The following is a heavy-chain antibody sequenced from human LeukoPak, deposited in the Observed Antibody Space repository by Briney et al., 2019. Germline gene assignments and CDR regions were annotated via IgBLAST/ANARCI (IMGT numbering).Heavy chain of an antibody. V-gene: IGHV3-30*02. CDR1: GFTFSSYD. CDR3: AKDPSVADYYNYYYMDV. J-gene: IGHJ6*03. CDR2: IRYDGSNK. D-gene: IGHD6-19*01. Sequence: GGSLRLSCAASGFTFSSYDMHWVRQAPGKGLEWVAFIRYDGSNKYYTDSVKGRFTISRDNSKNTLHLQMNSLRAEDTALYYCAKDPSVADYYNYYYMDVWGKGTTVTISS.